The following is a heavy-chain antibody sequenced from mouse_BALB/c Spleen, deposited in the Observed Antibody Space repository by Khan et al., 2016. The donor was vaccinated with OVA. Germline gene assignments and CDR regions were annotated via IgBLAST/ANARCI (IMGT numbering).Heavy chain of an antibody. CDR3: AAYYDYDYAMDY. J-gene: IGHJ4*01. V-gene: IGHV3-1*02. D-gene: IGHD2-4*01. CDR1: GYSITSGYS. Sequence: EVQLVESGPDLVKPSQSLSLTCTVTGYSITSGYSWHWIRQFPGNKLEWMGYIHYIGSTNYNPSLKSRIYITRDTSKNQFFLHLNSVTTEDTATYYCAAYYDYDYAMDYWGQGTSVTVSS. CDR2: IHYIGST.